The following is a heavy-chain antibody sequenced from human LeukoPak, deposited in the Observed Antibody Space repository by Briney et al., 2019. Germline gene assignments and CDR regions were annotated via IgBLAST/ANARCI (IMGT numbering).Heavy chain of an antibody. CDR3: ARHSSWFDY. Sequence: PSETLSLTCTVSGGSISSYYWSWIRQPPGKGLEWIGYIYYSGSTNYNPSLKSRVTISVDTSKNQFSLKLSSVTAADTAVYYRARHSSWFDYWGQGTLVTVSS. D-gene: IGHD6-13*01. CDR1: GGSISSYY. V-gene: IGHV4-59*08. J-gene: IGHJ4*02. CDR2: IYYSGST.